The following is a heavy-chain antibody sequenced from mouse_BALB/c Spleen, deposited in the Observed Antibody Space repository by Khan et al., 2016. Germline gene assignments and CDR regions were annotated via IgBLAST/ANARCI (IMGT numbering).Heavy chain of an antibody. Sequence: EVELVESGGGLVQPGGSRKLSCAASGFTFSSFGMHWVRQAPEKGLEWVAYISSGSSTIYYADTVKGRFTISRDNPKNTLFLQMTSLRSEDTAMYYCARGAHYFDYGGQGTTLTVSS. CDR2: ISSGSSTI. V-gene: IGHV5-17*02. CDR3: ARGAHYFDY. CDR1: GFTFSSFG. J-gene: IGHJ2*01.